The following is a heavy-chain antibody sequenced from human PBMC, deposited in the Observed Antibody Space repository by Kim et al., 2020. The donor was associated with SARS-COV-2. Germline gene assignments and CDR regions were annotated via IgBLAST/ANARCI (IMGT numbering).Heavy chain of an antibody. CDR1: GGSFSGYY. D-gene: IGHD6-13*01. V-gene: IGHV4-34*01. CDR2: INHSGST. Sequence: SETLSLTCAVYGGSFSGYYWSWIRQPPGKGLEWIGEINHSGSTNYNPSLKSRVTISVDTSKNQFSLKLSSVTAADTAVYYCARGPGYSSSWYGDRNWFDPWGQGNLVTVSS. J-gene: IGHJ5*02. CDR3: ARGPGYSSSWYGDRNWFDP.